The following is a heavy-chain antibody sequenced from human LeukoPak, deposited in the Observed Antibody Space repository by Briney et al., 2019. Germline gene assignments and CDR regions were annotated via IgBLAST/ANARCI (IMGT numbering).Heavy chain of an antibody. V-gene: IGHV1-24*01. Sequence: ASVKVSCKVSGYTLTELSMHWVRQAPGKGLEWMGGFDPEDGETIYAQKFQGRVTMTEDTSTDTAYMELSSLRSEDTAVYYCATYSALGGDLTSYYYYYGMDVWGQGTTVTVSS. D-gene: IGHD1-26*01. CDR1: GYTLTELS. CDR2: FDPEDGET. J-gene: IGHJ6*02. CDR3: ATYSALGGDLTSYYYYYGMDV.